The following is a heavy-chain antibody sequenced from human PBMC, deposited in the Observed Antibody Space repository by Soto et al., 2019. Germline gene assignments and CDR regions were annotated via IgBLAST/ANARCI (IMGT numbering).Heavy chain of an antibody. CDR3: VVSNYVGVIDY. CDR1: GFTFSSYA. CDR2: ISGSGGST. V-gene: IGHV3-23*01. D-gene: IGHD4-4*01. J-gene: IGHJ4*02. Sequence: EVQLLESGGGLVQPGGSLRLSCAASGFTFSSYAMSWVRQAPGKGLEWVSAISGSGGSTYYADSVKGRFTISRDNSNNTLYLQKNSLRAEDTAVYYCVVSNYVGVIDYWGQGTLVTVSS.